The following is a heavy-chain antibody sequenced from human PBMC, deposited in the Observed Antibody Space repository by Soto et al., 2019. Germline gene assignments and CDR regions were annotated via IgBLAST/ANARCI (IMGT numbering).Heavy chain of an antibody. Sequence: GGSLRLSCTASGFTFSSHAMTWVRQAPGKGLEWVSGLSDSDDSIYYADSVKGRFTIYRDNSMNTPYLQMNTLRVEDTAVYYCAKVSSSWYAGFFDLWGQGTLVTVSS. CDR3: AKVSSSWYAGFFDL. CDR1: GFTFSSHA. J-gene: IGHJ4*02. D-gene: IGHD6-13*01. CDR2: LSDSDDSI. V-gene: IGHV3-23*01.